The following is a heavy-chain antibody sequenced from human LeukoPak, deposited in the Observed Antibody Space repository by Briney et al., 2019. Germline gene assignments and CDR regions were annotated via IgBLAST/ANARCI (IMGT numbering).Heavy chain of an antibody. Sequence: GGSLRLSCAASGFTFSNYGMHWVRQVPGKGLEWVAVIWYDGSNKYYADSVKGRFTISRDNSQNTLQLQMNSLRAEDTAVYYCAKEVVMGETNYYYYGMDVWGQGTTVTVSS. CDR2: IWYDGSNK. CDR1: GFTFSNYG. D-gene: IGHD2-21*01. CDR3: AKEVVMGETNYYYYGMDV. V-gene: IGHV3-33*06. J-gene: IGHJ6*02.